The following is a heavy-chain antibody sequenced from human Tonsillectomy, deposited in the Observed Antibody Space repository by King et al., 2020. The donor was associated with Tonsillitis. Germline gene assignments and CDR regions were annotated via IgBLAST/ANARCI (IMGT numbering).Heavy chain of an antibody. Sequence: QLQESGPGLVKPSETLSLTCAVSAYSISSDYYWGWIRQAPRKGLGWIGTVSHSGSTYYNPSLKSRVTISEDTSKNQFSLKLNSVTAADTAVYYCAASIAVADTYNWFDPWGQGTLVTVSS. CDR3: AASIAVADTYNWFDP. J-gene: IGHJ5*02. V-gene: IGHV4-38-2*01. D-gene: IGHD6-13*01. CDR1: AYSISSDYY. CDR2: VSHSGST.